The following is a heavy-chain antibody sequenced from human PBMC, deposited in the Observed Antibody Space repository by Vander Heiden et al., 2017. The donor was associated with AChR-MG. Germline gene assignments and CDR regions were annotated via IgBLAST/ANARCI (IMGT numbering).Heavy chain of an antibody. CDR1: GFSLSTYGVG. D-gene: IGHD4-17*01. J-gene: IGHJ3*02. CDR3: AHLTTDYGDYGGVGTFDI. Sequence: QITLKESGPPLVRPTQNLTLTYTFSGFSLSTYGVGVGWIRQPPGKALEWLALIKWDDDKRYSPSLKSRLTITKDTSENQVVLRVTNMDPVDTGTYHCAHLTTDYGDYGGVGTFDIWGQGTKVTVSS. CDR2: IKWDDDK. V-gene: IGHV2-5*02.